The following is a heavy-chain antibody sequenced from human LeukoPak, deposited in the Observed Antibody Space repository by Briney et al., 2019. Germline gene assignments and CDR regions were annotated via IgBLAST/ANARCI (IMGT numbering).Heavy chain of an antibody. CDR3: ARGYGSGSYYNVFAY. J-gene: IGHJ4*02. D-gene: IGHD3-10*01. CDR1: GGSISTSAYY. CDR2: INHSGST. V-gene: IGHV4-34*01. Sequence: SETLSLTCIVSGGSISTSAYYWSWIRQPPGKGLEWIGEINHSGSTNYNPSLKSRVTISVDTSKNQFSLKLSSVTAADTAVYYCARGYGSGSYYNVFAYWGQGTLVTVSS.